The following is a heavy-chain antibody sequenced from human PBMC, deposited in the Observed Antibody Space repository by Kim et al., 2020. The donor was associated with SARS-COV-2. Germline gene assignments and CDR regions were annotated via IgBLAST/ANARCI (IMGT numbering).Heavy chain of an antibody. J-gene: IGHJ4*02. CDR2: IGVSGGST. Sequence: GGSLRLSCAASGFTFSNYAMNWVRQAPGKGLEWVSSIGVSGGSTFYADSVKGRFTISRDISKNTLCLQMNSLRVEDTAVYYCATSSQLDYWGQGTLVTVSS. D-gene: IGHD6-13*01. CDR1: GFTFSNYA. V-gene: IGHV3-23*01. CDR3: ATSSQLDY.